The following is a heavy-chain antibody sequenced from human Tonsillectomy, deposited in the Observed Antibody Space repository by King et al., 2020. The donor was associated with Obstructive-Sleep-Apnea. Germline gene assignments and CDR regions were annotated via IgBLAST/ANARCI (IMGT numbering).Heavy chain of an antibody. CDR3: ARDRGLGELSPNFDY. J-gene: IGHJ4*02. CDR2: INPSGGST. V-gene: IGHV1-46*01. D-gene: IGHD3-16*02. CDR1: GYTFTSYY. Sequence: VQLVESGAEVKKPGASVKVSCTASGYTFTSYYMHWVRQAPGQGLEWMGIINPSGGSTSYAQKFQGRVTMTRDTSTSTVYMELSSLRSEDTAVYYCARDRGLGELSPNFDYWGQGTLVTVSS.